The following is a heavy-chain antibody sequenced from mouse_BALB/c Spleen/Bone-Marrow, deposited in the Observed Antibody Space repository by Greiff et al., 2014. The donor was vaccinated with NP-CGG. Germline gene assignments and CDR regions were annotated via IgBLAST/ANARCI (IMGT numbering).Heavy chain of an antibody. CDR2: IRIKANNHAT. V-gene: IGHV6-6*01. J-gene: IGHJ2*01. CDR3: TRGRGYYFDY. CDR1: GFTFSDAW. Sequence: QPGGGLVQPGGSMKLSCAASGFTFSDAWMDWVRQSPEKGLEWVAEIRIKANNHATFYAESVKGRFTIPRDDSKSSVYLQMNSLRTEDTGIYYCTRGRGYYFDYWGQGTTLTVSS.